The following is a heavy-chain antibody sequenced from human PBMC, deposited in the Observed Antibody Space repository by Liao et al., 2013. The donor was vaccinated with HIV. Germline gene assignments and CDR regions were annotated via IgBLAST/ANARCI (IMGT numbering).Heavy chain of an antibody. D-gene: IGHD3-10*01. CDR3: ARGRGFFDY. CDR2: IYSSGST. V-gene: IGHV4-61*02. Sequence: QVQLQESGPGLVKPSQTLSLTCSVSGGSIRGGSYYWGWIRQPAGKGLEWVGHIYSSGSTNYNPSLKSRVTMSVDTSKNQFSLNLNSVTAADTAVYYCARGRGFFDYWGQGSLVTVSS. CDR1: GGSIRGGSYY. J-gene: IGHJ4*02.